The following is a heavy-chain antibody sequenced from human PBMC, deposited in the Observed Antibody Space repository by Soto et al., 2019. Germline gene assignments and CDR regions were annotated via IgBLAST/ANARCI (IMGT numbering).Heavy chain of an antibody. CDR1: GFTFNTYD. J-gene: IGHJ5*02. Sequence: PGGSRRLSCAASGFTFNTYDMNWVRQAPGKGLEWVSSITTSSAYIYYADSLKGRITISRDNAKNSLFLQMNSLRAEDTAVYYCVRSGTARLLRHSWFDTWGQGTLVTVSS. CDR2: ITTSSAYI. CDR3: VRSGTARLLRHSWFDT. D-gene: IGHD2-21*01. V-gene: IGHV3-21*01.